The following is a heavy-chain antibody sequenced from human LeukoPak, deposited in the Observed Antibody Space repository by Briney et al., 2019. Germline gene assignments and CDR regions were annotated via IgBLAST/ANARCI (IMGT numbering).Heavy chain of an antibody. Sequence: GGSLRLSCAASGFTFDDYAMHWVRQAPGKGLEWVSLISWDGGSTYYADSVKGRFTISRDNSKNSLYLQMNSLRAEDTALYYCAKDMVSGATHGRPDYWGQGTLVTVSS. D-gene: IGHD1-26*01. CDR3: AKDMVSGATHGRPDY. V-gene: IGHV3-43D*03. CDR2: ISWDGGST. CDR1: GFTFDDYA. J-gene: IGHJ4*02.